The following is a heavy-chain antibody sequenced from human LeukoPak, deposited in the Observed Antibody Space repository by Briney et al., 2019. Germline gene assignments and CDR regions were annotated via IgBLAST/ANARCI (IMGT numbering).Heavy chain of an antibody. CDR3: ARKGSYIDY. Sequence: XMHXVXQAXXXXLAWMGIINPSGGSTSYAQKFQGRVTMTRDTSTSTVYMELSSLRSEDTAVYYCARKGSYIDYWGQGTLVTVSS. CDR1: X. D-gene: IGHD1-26*01. CDR2: INPSGGST. J-gene: IGHJ4*02. V-gene: IGHV1-46*01.